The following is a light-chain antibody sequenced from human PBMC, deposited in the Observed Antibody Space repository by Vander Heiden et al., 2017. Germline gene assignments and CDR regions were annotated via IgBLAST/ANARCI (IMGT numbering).Light chain of an antibody. J-gene: IGKJ5*01. Sequence: ETVLTQSPDTLSLSLGERATLSCRASQNVNSNFLAWYQQKPGQAPRLLMSGTSTRATGVPDRFSGGGSGTDFTLTVNRLESEDCAVYFCQQYETSPVTFGQGTRLELK. CDR3: QQYETSPVT. CDR1: QNVNSNF. CDR2: GTS. V-gene: IGKV3-20*01.